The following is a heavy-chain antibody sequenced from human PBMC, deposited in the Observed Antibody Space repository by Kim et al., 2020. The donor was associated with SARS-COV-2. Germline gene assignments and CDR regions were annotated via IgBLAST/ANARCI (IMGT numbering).Heavy chain of an antibody. V-gene: IGHV3-66*01. CDR3: ARDGGSGSYWFYYYGMDV. Sequence: KGRFTISRDNSKNTLYLQMNSLRAEDTAVYYCARDGGSGSYWFYYYGMDVWGQGTTVTVSS. J-gene: IGHJ6*01. D-gene: IGHD3-10*01.